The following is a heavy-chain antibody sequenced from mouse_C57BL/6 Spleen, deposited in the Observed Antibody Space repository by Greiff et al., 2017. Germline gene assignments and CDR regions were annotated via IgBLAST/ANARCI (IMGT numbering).Heavy chain of an antibody. CDR2: IYPGSGST. J-gene: IGHJ4*01. V-gene: IGHV1-55*01. CDR3: ASYGSSLYAMDY. Sequence: QVQLQQPGAELVKPGASVKMSCKASGYTFTSYWITWVKQRPGQGLEWIGDIYPGSGSTNYNEKFKSKATLTVDTSASTAYMQLSSLTSEDSAVYYCASYGSSLYAMDYWGQGTSVTVSS. D-gene: IGHD1-1*01. CDR1: GYTFTSYW.